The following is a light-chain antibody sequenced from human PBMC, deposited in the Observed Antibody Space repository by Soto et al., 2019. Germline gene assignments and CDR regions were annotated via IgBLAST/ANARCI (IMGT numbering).Light chain of an antibody. CDR2: DDN. J-gene: IGLJ1*01. Sequence: SVLTQPPSESADPGQKATISRNGSSSNIGGNSVSWYQQLPGTAPKLLIYDDNKRPSGIPDRFSGSKSGTSATLGITGFQTGDEADYYCGSWDSSLSAYVFGTGTKVT. CDR1: SSNIGGNS. CDR3: GSWDSSLSAYV. V-gene: IGLV1-51*01.